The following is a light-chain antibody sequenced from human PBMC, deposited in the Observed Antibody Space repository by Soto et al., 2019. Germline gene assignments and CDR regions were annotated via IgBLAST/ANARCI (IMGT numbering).Light chain of an antibody. CDR3: CSYTTSSTYV. CDR1: SSEVGGYNY. V-gene: IGLV2-14*03. Sequence: QSVLTQPASVSGSPGQSIAISCTGTSSEVGGYNYVSWYQQHPGKAPKLMIYDVNNRPSGLSNRFSGSKSGNTASLTISGFQYEDEADYYCCSYTTSSTYVFGTGTKVTVL. CDR2: DVN. J-gene: IGLJ1*01.